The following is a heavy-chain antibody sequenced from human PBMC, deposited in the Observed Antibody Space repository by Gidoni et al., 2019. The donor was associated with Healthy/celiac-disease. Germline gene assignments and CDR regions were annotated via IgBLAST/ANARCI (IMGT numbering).Heavy chain of an antibody. CDR3: AKDGRSGYSHRPYYFDY. CDR1: GFTFSTYA. D-gene: IGHD3-3*01. CDR2: ISGIGCST. J-gene: IGHJ4*02. V-gene: IGHV3-23*01. Sequence: DVQLLESGGGLVQPGGSLRLSCAASGFTFSTYAMSWVRQAPGKGLALVSSISGIGCSTYYAASLKGLFTISTDNPKNTLALQMNSLRAEDTAVYYCAKDGRSGYSHRPYYFDYWGQGTLVTVSS.